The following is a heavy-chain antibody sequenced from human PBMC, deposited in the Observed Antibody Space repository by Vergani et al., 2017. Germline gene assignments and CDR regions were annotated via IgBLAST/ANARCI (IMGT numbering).Heavy chain of an antibody. CDR2: ISYDGSNK. J-gene: IGHJ2*01. D-gene: IGHD1-26*01. Sequence: QVQLVESGGGVVQPGRSLRLSCAASGFTFSSYAMHWVRQAPGKGLEWVAVISYDGSNKYYADSVKGRFTISRDNSKNQLYLQMNSLRAEDTAVYYCARDRGGSYGFLWQQDVWYFDLWGRGILVTVSS. V-gene: IGHV3-30*04. CDR1: GFTFSSYA. CDR3: ARDRGGSYGFLWQQDVWYFDL.